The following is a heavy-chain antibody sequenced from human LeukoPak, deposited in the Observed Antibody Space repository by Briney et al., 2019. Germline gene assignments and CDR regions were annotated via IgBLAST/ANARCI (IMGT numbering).Heavy chain of an antibody. D-gene: IGHD2-15*01. CDR3: ARGFEVVAATRYYYGMDV. Sequence: ASVKVSCKASGYTFTSYYMHWVRQAPGQGLEWMGIINPSGGSTSYAQKFQGRVTMTRDTSTSTVYMELSSLRSEDTAVYYCARGFEVVAATRYYYGMDVWGQGTTVTVSS. CDR1: GYTFTSYY. V-gene: IGHV1-46*01. J-gene: IGHJ6*02. CDR2: INPSGGST.